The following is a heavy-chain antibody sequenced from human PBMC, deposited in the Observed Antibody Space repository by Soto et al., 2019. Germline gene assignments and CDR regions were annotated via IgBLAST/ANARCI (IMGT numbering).Heavy chain of an antibody. V-gene: IGHV4-4*02. CDR1: SGSISSSDW. D-gene: IGHD4-4*01. Sequence: QVQLQESGPGLVKPSGTLSLTCAVSSGSISSSDWWSWVRQPPGKGLEWIGEIYHSGSTNYNPSLKSRVTISVDKSKNQFFLKLSSVTAADTAIYYCAIRYSYYYYIHVWGKGTTVTVSS. J-gene: IGHJ6*03. CDR3: AIRYSYYYYIHV. CDR2: IYHSGST.